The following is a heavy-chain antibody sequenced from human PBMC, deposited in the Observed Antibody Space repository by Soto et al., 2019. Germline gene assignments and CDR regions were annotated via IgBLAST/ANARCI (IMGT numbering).Heavy chain of an antibody. CDR1: GFTFSSYG. Sequence: QVQLVESGGGVVQPGRSLRLSCAASGFTFSSYGMHWVRQAPGKGLEWVAVIWYDGSNKYYADSVKGRFTISRDNSKNTLYLQINSLRAEDTAVYYCARATSMLLDYWGQGTLVTVSS. J-gene: IGHJ4*02. D-gene: IGHD2-8*01. CDR3: ARATSMLLDY. V-gene: IGHV3-33*01. CDR2: IWYDGSNK.